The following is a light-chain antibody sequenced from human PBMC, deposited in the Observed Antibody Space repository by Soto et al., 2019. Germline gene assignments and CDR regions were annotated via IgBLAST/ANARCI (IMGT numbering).Light chain of an antibody. CDR1: QDISNY. Sequence: DIQMTQSPSSLSASVGDRVTITCQASQDISNYLNWYQQKPGKAHKLLIYDASNLETGVPSRFSGSGSGTDFTFTISSLQPEDIATYYCQQYVNLPLTFGGGTKVEIK. CDR2: DAS. V-gene: IGKV1-33*01. J-gene: IGKJ4*01. CDR3: QQYVNLPLT.